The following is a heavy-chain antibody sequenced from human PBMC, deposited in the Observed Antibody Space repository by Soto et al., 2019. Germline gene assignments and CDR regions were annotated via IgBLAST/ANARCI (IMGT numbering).Heavy chain of an antibody. CDR2: IIPMIGTA. D-gene: IGHD2-15*01. CDR1: GGTFSSNV. J-gene: IGHJ1*01. CDR3: ARGSRDFSGGTCFPLPTAEYFRH. Sequence: QVQLVQSGPEVKKTGSSVKVSCKASGGTFSSNVFTWVRQAPGRGLEWMGGIIPMIGTANHAQKFQGRVILIADESKYTAYLELSSLRAEDTAVYYCARGSRDFSGGTCFPLPTAEYFRHWGQGTLITVSS. V-gene: IGHV1-69*01.